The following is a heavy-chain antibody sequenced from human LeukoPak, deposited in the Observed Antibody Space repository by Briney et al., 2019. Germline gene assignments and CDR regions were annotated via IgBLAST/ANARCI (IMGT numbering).Heavy chain of an antibody. J-gene: IGHJ5*02. D-gene: IGHD2-2*02. V-gene: IGHV3-74*01. CDR2: INSDGSST. CDR1: GFTFSSYW. Sequence: GGSLRLSCAASGFTFSSYWMHWVRQAPGKGLVWVSRINSDGSSTSYADSVKGRFTISRDNAKNTLYLQMNSLRAEDTAVYYCARGAPVVVPDAITTYNWFDPWGQGTLVTVSS. CDR3: ARGAPVVVPDAITTYNWFDP.